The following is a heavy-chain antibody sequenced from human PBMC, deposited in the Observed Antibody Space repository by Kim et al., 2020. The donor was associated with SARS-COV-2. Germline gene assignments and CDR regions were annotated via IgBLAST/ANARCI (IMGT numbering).Heavy chain of an antibody. V-gene: IGHV3-30*04. Sequence: GGSLRLSCAASGFTFSGYAMHWVRQAPGKGLEWVAVISYDGSNKYYADSVKGRFTISRDNSKNTLYLQMNSLRAEDTAVYYCARVMSSGWYVPANLGGKSDYYGIDVWGQGTTVTVSS. D-gene: IGHD6-19*01. CDR1: GFTFSGYA. J-gene: IGHJ6*02. CDR2: ISYDGSNK. CDR3: ARVMSSGWYVPANLGGKSDYYGIDV.